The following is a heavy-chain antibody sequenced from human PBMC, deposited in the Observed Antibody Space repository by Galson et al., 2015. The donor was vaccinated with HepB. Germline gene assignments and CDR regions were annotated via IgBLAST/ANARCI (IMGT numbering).Heavy chain of an antibody. V-gene: IGHV3-30*18. CDR3: AKDKRVQLERRVRLKDKFDP. J-gene: IGHJ5*02. CDR2: ISYDGSNK. Sequence: SLRLSCAASGFTFSSYGMHWVRQAPGKGLEWVAVISYDGSNKYYADSVKGRFTISRDNSKNTLYLQMNSLRAEDTAVYYCAKDKRVQLERRVRLKDKFDPWGQGTLVTVSS. D-gene: IGHD1-1*01. CDR1: GFTFSSYG.